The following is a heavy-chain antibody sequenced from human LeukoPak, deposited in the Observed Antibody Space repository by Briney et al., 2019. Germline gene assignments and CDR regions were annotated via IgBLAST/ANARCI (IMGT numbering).Heavy chain of an antibody. CDR2: ISGSGGST. V-gene: IGHV3-23*01. Sequence: TGGSLRLSCAASGFTFSSYAMSWVRQAPGKGLEWVSAISGSGGSTYYADSVKGRFTISRDNSKNTLYLQMNGLRAEDTAVYYCAKDNIAARDYYYYYGMDVWGQGTTVTVSS. D-gene: IGHD6-6*01. CDR3: AKDNIAARDYYYYYGMDV. J-gene: IGHJ6*02. CDR1: GFTFSSYA.